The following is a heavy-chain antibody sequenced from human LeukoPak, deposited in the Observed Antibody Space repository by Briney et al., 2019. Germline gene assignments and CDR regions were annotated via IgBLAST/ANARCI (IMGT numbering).Heavy chain of an antibody. V-gene: IGHV3-9*01. J-gene: IGHJ6*02. Sequence: GRSLRLSCAASGFTFDDYAMHWVRQAPGKGLEWVSGISWNSGSIGYADSVKGRFTISRDNAKNSLYLQMNGLRAEDTALYYCATLGEYSSSSFLRYYYGMDVWGQGTTVTVSS. D-gene: IGHD6-6*01. CDR2: ISWNSGSI. CDR1: GFTFDDYA. CDR3: ATLGEYSSSSFLRYYYGMDV.